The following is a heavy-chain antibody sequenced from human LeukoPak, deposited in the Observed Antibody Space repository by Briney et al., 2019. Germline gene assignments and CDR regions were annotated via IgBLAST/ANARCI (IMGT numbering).Heavy chain of an antibody. J-gene: IGHJ6*02. Sequence: GGSLRLSCAASGFTFSSYWMSWVRQAPGKGLEWVANIKQDGSEKYYVDSVKGRFTISRDNAKNTLYLQMNSLRAEDTAVYYCARYPYCSGGSCYSVVYGMDVWGQGTTVTVSS. D-gene: IGHD2-15*01. CDR1: GFTFSSYW. CDR3: ARYPYCSGGSCYSVVYGMDV. CDR2: IKQDGSEK. V-gene: IGHV3-7*01.